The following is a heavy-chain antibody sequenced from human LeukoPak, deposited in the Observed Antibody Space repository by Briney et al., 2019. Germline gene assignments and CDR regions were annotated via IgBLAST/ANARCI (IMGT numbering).Heavy chain of an antibody. D-gene: IGHD4-11*01. V-gene: IGHV3-20*04. Sequence: GGSLRLSCAASGSTFDDYGMTWVRQVPGKGLEWVSGINWNGGSAGYADSVKGRFTISRDNSKNTLYLQMDSLRTEDTAVYYCAKETTIMTVPWYFQDWGQGTLVSVSS. CDR2: INWNGGSA. CDR3: AKETTIMTVPWYFQD. J-gene: IGHJ1*01. CDR1: GSTFDDYG.